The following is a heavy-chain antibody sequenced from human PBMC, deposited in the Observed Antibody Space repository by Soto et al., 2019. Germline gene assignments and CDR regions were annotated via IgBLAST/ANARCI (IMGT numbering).Heavy chain of an antibody. CDR3: AKIANYDFWSGYQNY. CDR2: ISGSGGST. D-gene: IGHD3-3*01. V-gene: IGHV3-23*04. CDR1: GFTFSSYS. Sequence: EVQLVESGGGLVKPGGSLRLSCAASGFTFSSYSMNWVRQAPGKGLEWVSAISGSGGSTYYADSVKGRFTISRDNSKNTLYLQMNSLRAEDTAVYYCAKIANYDFWSGYQNYWGQGTLVTVSS. J-gene: IGHJ4*02.